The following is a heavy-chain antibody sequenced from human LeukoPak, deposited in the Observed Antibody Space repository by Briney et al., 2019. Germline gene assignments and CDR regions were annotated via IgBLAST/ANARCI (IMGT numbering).Heavy chain of an antibody. CDR2: ISYDGSNK. CDR1: GFTFSSYA. V-gene: IGHV3-30*04. CDR3: ARDLVGRDSSGWYVPAENVGFDP. Sequence: PGGSLRLSCAASGFTFSSYAMHWVRQAPGKGLEWVAVISYDGSNKYYADSVKGRFTISRDNSKNTLYLQMNSLRAEDTAVYYCARDLVGRDSSGWYVPAENVGFDPWGQGTLVTVSS. J-gene: IGHJ5*02. D-gene: IGHD6-19*01.